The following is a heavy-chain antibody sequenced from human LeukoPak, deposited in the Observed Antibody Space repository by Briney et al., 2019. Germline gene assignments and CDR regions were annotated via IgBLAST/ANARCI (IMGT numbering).Heavy chain of an antibody. CDR2: IYYSGST. Sequence: SETLSLTCTVSGGSISSYYWSWIRQPLGKGLEWIGYIYYSGSTNYNPSLKSRVTISVDTSKNQFSLKLRSVTAADTAVYYCARTYYYDSSGYPHAFDIWGQGTMVTVSS. D-gene: IGHD3-22*01. J-gene: IGHJ3*02. CDR3: ARTYYYDSSGYPHAFDI. V-gene: IGHV4-59*01. CDR1: GGSISSYY.